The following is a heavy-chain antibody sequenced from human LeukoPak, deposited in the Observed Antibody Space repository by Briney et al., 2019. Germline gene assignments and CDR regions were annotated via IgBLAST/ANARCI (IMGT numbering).Heavy chain of an antibody. CDR1: GGSISSSNW. D-gene: IGHD3-10*01. J-gene: IGHJ4*02. CDR2: IYHSGST. Sequence: PSETLSLTCAVSGGSISSSNWWSWVRQTPGKGLEWIGEIYHSGSTNYNPSLKSRVTILVDKSKNQFSLKLSSVTAADTAVYYCARGVGRSMVRGVIETTDYWGQGTLVTVSS. V-gene: IGHV4-4*02. CDR3: ARGVGRSMVRGVIETTDY.